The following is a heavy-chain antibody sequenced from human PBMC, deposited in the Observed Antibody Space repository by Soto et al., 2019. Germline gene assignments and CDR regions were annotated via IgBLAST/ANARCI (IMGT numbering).Heavy chain of an antibody. J-gene: IGHJ4*02. CDR1: DGSSSGSGDY. Sequence: SETMCLTSSVADGSSSGSGDYWGWIQQPPGKGLEWIGSIYYSGSTYYNPSLKSQVTISVDTSKNQFSLKLSSVTAADTAVYYCARQGDYGDYSFDYWGQGTLVTVSS. D-gene: IGHD4-17*01. CDR2: IYYSGST. CDR3: ARQGDYGDYSFDY. V-gene: IGHV4-39*01.